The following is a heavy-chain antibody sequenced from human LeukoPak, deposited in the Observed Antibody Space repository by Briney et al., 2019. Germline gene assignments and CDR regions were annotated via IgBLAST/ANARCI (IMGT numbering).Heavy chain of an antibody. CDR2: IKQDGSEK. CDR3: ARDREDSSGYVTYYYYYYMDV. D-gene: IGHD3-22*01. V-gene: IGHV3-7*01. CDR1: GFTFSSYW. J-gene: IGHJ6*03. Sequence: PGGSLRLSCAASGFTFSSYWMSWVRQAPGKGLEWVANIKQDGSEKYYVDSVKGRFTISRDNSKNTLYLQMNSLRAEDTAVYYCARDREDSSGYVTYYYYYYMDVWGKGTTVTISS.